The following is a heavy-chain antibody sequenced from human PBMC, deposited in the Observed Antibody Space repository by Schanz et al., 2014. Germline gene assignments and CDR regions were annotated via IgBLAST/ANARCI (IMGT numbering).Heavy chain of an antibody. V-gene: IGHV3-30*18. CDR1: GFTFNSYG. D-gene: IGHD2-2*03. Sequence: QVQLVESGGGVVQPGRSLRLSCAASGFTFNSYGLHWVRQAPGKGLEWVAVISYDGSNKYYADSVKGRFTISRDNSKNTLYLQMDSLRAEDTAVYYCAKSGYCRSTSCYQYNYYGLDVWGQGTTVTVSS. CDR3: AKSGYCRSTSCYQYNYYGLDV. J-gene: IGHJ6*02. CDR2: ISYDGSNK.